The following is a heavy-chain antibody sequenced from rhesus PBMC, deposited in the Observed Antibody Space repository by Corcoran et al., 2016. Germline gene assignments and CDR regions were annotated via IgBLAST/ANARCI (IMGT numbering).Heavy chain of an antibody. D-gene: IGHD6-37*01. CDR1: GFSRSPRGMG. J-gene: IGHJ4*01. Sequence: QVTLKESGPALVTPTQTLTLTCPFSGFSRSPRGMGVCSIRQPPGKALDWLASIYWDDDKYYSTSLKNRLTISKDTSKNQVVLTMTNMDPGDTATYYCARVGERWLVHYWGQGVRVTVSS. CDR3: ARVGERWLVHY. CDR2: IYWDDDK. V-gene: IGHV2S1*01.